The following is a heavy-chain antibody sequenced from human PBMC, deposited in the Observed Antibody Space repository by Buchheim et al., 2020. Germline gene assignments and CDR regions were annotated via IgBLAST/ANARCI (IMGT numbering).Heavy chain of an antibody. CDR1: GFNFGAYA. Sequence: EVQMVDSGGGLVQPGGSLRLSCAASGFNFGAYAMNWFRQAPGRGLEWLSHIRSGSPAMYYTDSVRGRFTLSSDDAKNSFYLQMDSLRDDDTAVYFCATWAFYHGVDVWGQGT. J-gene: IGHJ6*02. CDR3: ATWAFYHGVDV. D-gene: IGHD7-27*01. CDR2: IRSGSPAM. V-gene: IGHV3-48*02.